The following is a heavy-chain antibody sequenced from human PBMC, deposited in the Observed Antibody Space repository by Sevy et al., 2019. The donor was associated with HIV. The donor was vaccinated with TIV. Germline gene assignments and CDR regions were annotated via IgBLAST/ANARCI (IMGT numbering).Heavy chain of an antibody. CDR2: ISYDGSNK. CDR1: GFTFSSYG. V-gene: IGHV3-30*18. Sequence: GGSLRLSCAASGFTFSSYGMHWVRQAPGKGLEWVAVISYDGSNKYYADSVKGRFTISRDNSKNTLYLQMNSLRAEDTAVYYCAKEGPFYDYGDYERMYYYYYGMDVWGQGTTVTVSS. J-gene: IGHJ6*02. CDR3: AKEGPFYDYGDYERMYYYYYGMDV. D-gene: IGHD4-17*01.